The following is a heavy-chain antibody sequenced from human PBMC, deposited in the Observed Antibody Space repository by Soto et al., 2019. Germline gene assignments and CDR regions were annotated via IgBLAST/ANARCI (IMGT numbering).Heavy chain of an antibody. J-gene: IGHJ4*02. Sequence: SGGSLRLSCAASGFTFSSYGMHWVRQAPGKGLEWVAVISYDGSNKYYADSVKGRFTISRDNSKNTLYLQMNSLRAEDTAVYYCAKDAMLTAMAYYFDYWGQGTLVTVSS. CDR3: AKDAMLTAMAYYFDY. V-gene: IGHV3-30*18. D-gene: IGHD5-18*01. CDR2: ISYDGSNK. CDR1: GFTFSSYG.